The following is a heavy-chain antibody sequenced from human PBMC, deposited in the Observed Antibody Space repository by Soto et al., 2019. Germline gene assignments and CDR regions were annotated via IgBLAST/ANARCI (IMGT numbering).Heavy chain of an antibody. CDR3: AKRPNYYDSSGKIDY. V-gene: IGHV3-23*01. Sequence: PGGSLRLSCAASGFTLSSYAMSWVRQASGKGLEWVSAISGSGGSTYYADSVKGRFTISRDNSKNTLYLQMYSLRAEDTAVYYCAKRPNYYDSSGKIDYWGQGTLVTVSS. J-gene: IGHJ4*02. CDR1: GFTLSSYA. CDR2: ISGSGGST. D-gene: IGHD3-22*01.